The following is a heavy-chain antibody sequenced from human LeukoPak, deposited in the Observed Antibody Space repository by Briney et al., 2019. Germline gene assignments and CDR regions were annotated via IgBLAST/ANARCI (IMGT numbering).Heavy chain of an antibody. Sequence: PSETLSLTCTVSGGSISSYYWSWIRQPPGKGLEWIGYIYYSRSTNYNPSLKSRVTISVDTSKNQFSLKLSSVTAADTAVYYCARAGYDFWSGYRGPDYFDLWGQGTLVTVSS. V-gene: IGHV4-59*01. CDR3: ARAGYDFWSGYRGPDYFDL. J-gene: IGHJ4*02. D-gene: IGHD3-3*01. CDR1: GGSISSYY. CDR2: IYYSRST.